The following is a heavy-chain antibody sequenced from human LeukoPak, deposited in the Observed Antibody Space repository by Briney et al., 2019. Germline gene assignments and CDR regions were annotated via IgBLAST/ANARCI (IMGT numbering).Heavy chain of an antibody. D-gene: IGHD6-19*01. CDR2: SATTKPNSCTT. J-gene: IGHJ4*02. Sequence: GGSLRLSCAGAGFSITDHHMDWVRQAPGKGLEWIGRSATTKPNSCTTQYAASVRGRFTISRGDSQNSLCLHLNSLKTEDTAVYYCVRMVTTGSGWYHFDNWGRGTLVTVSS. V-gene: IGHV3-72*01. CDR1: GFSITDHH. CDR3: VRMVTTGSGWYHFDN.